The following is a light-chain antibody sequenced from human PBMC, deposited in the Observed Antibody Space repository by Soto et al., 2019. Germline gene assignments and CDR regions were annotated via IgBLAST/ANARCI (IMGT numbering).Light chain of an antibody. CDR2: WAS. CDR1: QSVLHSSNNKNC. V-gene: IGKV4-1*01. Sequence: DIVMTQSPDSLAVSLGERATINCKSSQSVLHSSNNKNCLAWYQQKPGQPPKVLIYWASTRVSRVPDRFSGSGAGTACTLIISSLQAEDVTVYYCQHYYSTTSFGRGTKVDIK. J-gene: IGKJ3*01. CDR3: QHYYSTTS.